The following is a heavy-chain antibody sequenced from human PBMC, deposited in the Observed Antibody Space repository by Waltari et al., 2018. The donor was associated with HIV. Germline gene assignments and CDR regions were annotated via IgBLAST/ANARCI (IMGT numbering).Heavy chain of an antibody. CDR3: ATAGSTGTTRGY. V-gene: IGHV3-15*01. CDR2: IKSKSDGGTT. CDR1: GFNFTNAW. Sequence: EVQLVESGGGLVKHGGSLRLSCAASGFNFTNAWMSWVRQAPGKGLEWVGRIKSKSDGGTTDYAAPVKGRFTISRDDSKDTLYLQVNSLKTDDTAVYYCATAGSTGTTRGYWGQGTLVTVSS. J-gene: IGHJ4*02. D-gene: IGHD1-1*01.